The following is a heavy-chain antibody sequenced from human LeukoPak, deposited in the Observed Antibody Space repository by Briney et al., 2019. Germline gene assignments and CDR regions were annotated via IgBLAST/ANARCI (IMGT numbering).Heavy chain of an antibody. CDR2: IIPIFGTA. V-gene: IGHV1-69*13. CDR1: GGTFSSYA. D-gene: IGHD5-18*01. CDR3: ARGPLGWDTAMLGIDY. J-gene: IGHJ4*02. Sequence: GASVKVSCKASGGTFSSYAISWVRRAPGQGLEWMGGIIPIFGTANYAQKFQGRVTITADESTSTAYMELSSLRSEDTAVYYCARGPLGWDTAMLGIDYWGQGTLVTVSS.